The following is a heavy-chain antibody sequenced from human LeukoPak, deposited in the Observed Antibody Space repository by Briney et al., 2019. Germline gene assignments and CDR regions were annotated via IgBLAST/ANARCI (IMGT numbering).Heavy chain of an antibody. V-gene: IGHV4-59*01. CDR3: AREGDYDGGYFDY. CDR1: GGSISSYY. D-gene: IGHD4-17*01. J-gene: IGHJ4*02. CDR2: IYYSGST. Sequence: SETLSVTCTVSGGSISSYYWSWIRQPPGKGLEWIGYIYYSGSTNYNPSLKSRVTILVDTSKNQFSLKLTSVTAADTAVYYCAREGDYDGGYFDYWGQGTLVTVSS.